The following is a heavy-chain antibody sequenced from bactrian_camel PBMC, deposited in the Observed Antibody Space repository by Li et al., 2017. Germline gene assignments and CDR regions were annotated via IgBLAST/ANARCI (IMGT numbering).Heavy chain of an antibody. V-gene: IGHV3S53*01. CDR1: GYTVSSTR. Sequence: HVQLVESGGGSVQAGGSLRLSCAASGYTVSSTRMGWFRQAPGKEREGVAAIDSGGGVTYADSVKGRFTISRDDAASTLYLQMNSLEETDTALYYCASDPLFYVYHAWGKGTQVTV. D-gene: IGHD1*01. J-gene: IGHJ6*01. CDR3: ASDPLFYVYHA. CDR2: IDSGGGV.